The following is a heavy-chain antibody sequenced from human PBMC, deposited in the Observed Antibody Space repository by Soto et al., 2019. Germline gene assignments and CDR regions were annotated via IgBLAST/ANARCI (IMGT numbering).Heavy chain of an antibody. CDR3: ARDLRSRGWFDP. Sequence: SETLSLTCDVSGVSITSHYWNWIRQSPGMGLEWIGSTYFRGSASYNPSLKSRVTISLDTSKDQLSPTLSAVTAADSAAYYCARDLRSRGWFDPWGPGILVTVS. J-gene: IGHJ5*02. CDR1: GVSITSHY. V-gene: IGHV4-59*11. CDR2: TYFRGSA.